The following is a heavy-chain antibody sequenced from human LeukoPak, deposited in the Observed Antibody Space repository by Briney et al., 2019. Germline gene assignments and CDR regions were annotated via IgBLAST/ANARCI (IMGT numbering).Heavy chain of an antibody. CDR1: GFSFSSYV. J-gene: IGHJ4*02. CDR3: TRRGGLSSGRRFDY. V-gene: IGHV3-21*01. CDR2: INSRSSYI. Sequence: GGSLRLSCVASGFSFSSYVMHWVRQAPGKGLEWVSSINSRSSYIFYAESMKGRFPISRDNAKNSLFLQMDGLRAEDTAVYYCTRRGGLSSGRRFDYWGQGTLGTVSS. D-gene: IGHD3-10*02.